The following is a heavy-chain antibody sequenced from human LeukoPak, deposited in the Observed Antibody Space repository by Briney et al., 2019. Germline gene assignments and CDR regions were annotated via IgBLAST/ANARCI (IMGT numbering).Heavy chain of an antibody. CDR3: ARGTYCSSTSCETTNDC. J-gene: IGHJ4*02. CDR2: ISYDGSNK. D-gene: IGHD2-2*01. V-gene: IGHV3-30*01. Sequence: GGSLRLSCAASGFTFSSHAMHWVRQAPGKGLEWVAVISYDGSNKYYADSVKGRFTISRDNSKNTLYLQMNSLRAEDTAVYYCARGTYCSSTSCETTNDCWGQGTLVTVSS. CDR1: GFTFSSHA.